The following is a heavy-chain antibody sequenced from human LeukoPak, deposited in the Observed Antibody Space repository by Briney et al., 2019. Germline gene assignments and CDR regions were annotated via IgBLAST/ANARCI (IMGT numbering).Heavy chain of an antibody. CDR1: GFTFSSYW. D-gene: IGHD6-25*01. J-gene: IGHJ4*02. CDR3: ARVQGPGQQRLEATLNY. CDR2: INSDGSST. V-gene: IGHV3-74*01. Sequence: GGSLRLSCAASGFTFSSYWMHWVRQAPGKGLVWVSRINSDGSSTSYADSVKGRFTISRDNAKNTLYLQMNSLRAEDTAVYYCARVQGPGQQRLEATLNYWGQGTLVTVSS.